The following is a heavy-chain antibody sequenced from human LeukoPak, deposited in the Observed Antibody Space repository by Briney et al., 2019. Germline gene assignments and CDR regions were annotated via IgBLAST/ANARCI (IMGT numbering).Heavy chain of an antibody. D-gene: IGHD3-10*01. Sequence: GGSLRLSCAASGFTFSKAWMNGVRQAPGKGLEWVGRIKSKADGGTTDYAAPVKGRFTISRDDSKNTFYLQMNSLKTEDTAVYYCTTPPAMVRGVSFDYWGQGTLVTVSS. CDR1: GFTFSKAW. J-gene: IGHJ4*02. V-gene: IGHV3-15*01. CDR2: IKSKADGGTT. CDR3: TTPPAMVRGVSFDY.